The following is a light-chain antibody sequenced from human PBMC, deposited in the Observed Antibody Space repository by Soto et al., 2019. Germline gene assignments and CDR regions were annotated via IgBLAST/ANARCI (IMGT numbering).Light chain of an antibody. Sequence: EIVLTQSPGTLSFSPGERATLTCMASQSVSSSYLAWFQQKPGQAPRLLIYGASSRATGIPDRFSGSGSGTDFTLTISRLEPEDFAVYYCQQYGNAPFTFGPVTKVDIK. J-gene: IGKJ3*01. CDR2: GAS. V-gene: IGKV3-20*01. CDR3: QQYGNAPFT. CDR1: QSVSSSY.